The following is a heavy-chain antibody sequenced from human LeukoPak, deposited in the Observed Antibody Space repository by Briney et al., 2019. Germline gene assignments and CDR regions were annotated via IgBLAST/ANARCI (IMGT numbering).Heavy chain of an antibody. D-gene: IGHD1-26*01. J-gene: IGHJ6*03. CDR3: ARSVGARDYYYYMDV. CDR1: VYTFTSYY. V-gene: IGHV1-46*01. Sequence: ASVKVSCKASVYTFTSYYMHWVRQAPGQGLEWMGIINPSGGSTSYAQKFQGRVTMTRDMSTSTVYMELSSLRSEDTAVYYCARSVGARDYYYYMDVWGKGTTVTVSS. CDR2: INPSGGST.